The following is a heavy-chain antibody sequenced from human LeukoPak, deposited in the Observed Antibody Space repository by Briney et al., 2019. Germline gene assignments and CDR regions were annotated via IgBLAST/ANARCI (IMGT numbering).Heavy chain of an antibody. CDR2: IYTSGST. CDR3: ARDGPMVTGTRNWFDP. Sequence: SETLSLTCTVSGGSISSYYWSWIRQPAGKGPEWIGRIYTSGSTNYNPSLKSRVTMSVDTSKNQFSLKLSSVTAADTAVYYCARDGPMVTGTRNWFDPWGQGTLVTVSS. CDR1: GGSISSYY. D-gene: IGHD1-7*01. J-gene: IGHJ5*02. V-gene: IGHV4-4*07.